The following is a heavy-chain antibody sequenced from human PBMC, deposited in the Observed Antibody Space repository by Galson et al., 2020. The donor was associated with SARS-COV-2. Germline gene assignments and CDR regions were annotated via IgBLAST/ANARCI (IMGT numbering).Heavy chain of an antibody. J-gene: IGHJ6*02. CDR3: RPSGIGGMDV. V-gene: IGHV1-46*01. D-gene: IGHD3-10*01. CDR2: INPSGGRT. CDR1: GYTFTSYY. Sequence: ASVTVSCKASGYTFTSYYMHWVHQATGQGLEWMGIINPSGGRTSYAQKFQGRVPMTSDTSTSTVYMELSSLRAEDTAVYYCRPSGIGGMDVWGQGTTVTVSS.